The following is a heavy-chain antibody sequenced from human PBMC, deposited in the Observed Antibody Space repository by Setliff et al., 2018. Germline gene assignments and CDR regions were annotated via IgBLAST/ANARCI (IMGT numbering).Heavy chain of an antibody. CDR1: GGAFGNFG. J-gene: IGHJ4*02. D-gene: IGHD2-15*01. CDR2: INAGNANT. V-gene: IGHV1-3*03. CDR3: ARADCSGGSCYREFDY. Sequence: GASVKVSCKASGGAFGNFGLSWVRQAPGQGLEWMGAINAGNANTKYSPEFQGRVTITRDTSASTAYMELSSLRSEDMAVYYCARADCSGGSCYREFDYWGQGTLVTVSS.